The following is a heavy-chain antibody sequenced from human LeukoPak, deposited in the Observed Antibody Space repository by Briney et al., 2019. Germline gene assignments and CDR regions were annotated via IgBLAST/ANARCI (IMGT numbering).Heavy chain of an antibody. V-gene: IGHV3-23*01. CDR2: ISGSGGAT. D-gene: IGHD6-19*01. Sequence: PGGSLRLSCAASGFTFSSYPMNWVRQAPGKGLEWVSVISGSGGATFYGDSVQGRFTISRDNSRDTLYLQMNSLTAEDTAVYYCAKTTTGYSSGRFPGWPVDYWGQGTLVTVSS. CDR3: AKTTTGYSSGRFPGWPVDY. CDR1: GFTFSSYP. J-gene: IGHJ4*02.